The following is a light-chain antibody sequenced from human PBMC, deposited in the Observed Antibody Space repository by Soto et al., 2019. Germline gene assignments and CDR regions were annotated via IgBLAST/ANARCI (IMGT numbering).Light chain of an antibody. CDR3: QQYNGYSWT. V-gene: IGKV1-5*01. Sequence: DIQMTQSPSTLSASVGDRVAINCRASQSISQWVAWYQQKPGRAPELLIYDASKLKSGVPSRFSGSGSGTEFSLTITSLQPDDSAMYYCQQYNGYSWTFGRGTKVDI. CDR1: QSISQW. J-gene: IGKJ1*01. CDR2: DAS.